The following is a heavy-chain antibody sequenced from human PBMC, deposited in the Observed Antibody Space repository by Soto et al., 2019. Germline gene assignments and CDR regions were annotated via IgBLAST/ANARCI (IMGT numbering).Heavy chain of an antibody. D-gene: IGHD5-12*01. CDR3: AIGYSGYDTAWYYYGMDV. Sequence: ASVKGSCKASGYTFTSYAMHWVRQAPGQRLEWMGWINAGNGNTKYSQKFQGRVTITRDTSASTAYMELSSLRSEDTAVYYCAIGYSGYDTAWYYYGMDVWGQGTTVTVSS. V-gene: IGHV1-3*01. CDR2: INAGNGNT. CDR1: GYTFTSYA. J-gene: IGHJ6*02.